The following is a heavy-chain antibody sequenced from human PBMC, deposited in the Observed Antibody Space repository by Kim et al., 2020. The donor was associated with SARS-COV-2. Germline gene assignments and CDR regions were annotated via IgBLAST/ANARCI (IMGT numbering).Heavy chain of an antibody. D-gene: IGHD2-8*01. J-gene: IGHJ6*02. CDR3: ARGGLMVYAPHGDMDV. V-gene: IGHV1-2*02. Sequence: KFKGRVTMTRDTSISTAYMELSRLRSDDTAVYYCARGGLMVYAPHGDMDVWGQGTTVTVSS.